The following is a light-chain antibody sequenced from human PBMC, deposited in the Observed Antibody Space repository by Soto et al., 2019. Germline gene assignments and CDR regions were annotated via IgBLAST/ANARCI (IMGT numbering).Light chain of an antibody. CDR3: MKGTHWPWT. J-gene: IGKJ1*01. CDR2: EVS. Sequence: DVVMTQSPLSLPVTLGQPASISCRSSQSLIHSDGSTYLSWFQQRPGQSPRRLIYEVSDRDSGVXDXXRGSGSGTDFTLKISRVEAEDVGVYYCMKGTHWPWTFGQGTEVEIK. CDR1: QSLIHSDGSTY. V-gene: IGKV2-30*02.